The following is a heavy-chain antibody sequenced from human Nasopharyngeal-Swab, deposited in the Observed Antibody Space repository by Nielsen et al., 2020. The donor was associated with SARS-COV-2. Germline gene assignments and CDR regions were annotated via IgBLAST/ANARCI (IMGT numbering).Heavy chain of an antibody. D-gene: IGHD2-2*01. V-gene: IGHV1-3*01. CDR2: INAGNGNT. J-gene: IGHJ6*03. Sequence: ASVNVSCKASGYTFTSYAMHWVRQAPGQRLECMGWINAGNGNTKYSQKFQGRVTITRDTSASTAYMELSSLRSEDTAVYYCARGGYCSSTSCASYYYYMDVWGKGTTVTVSS. CDR3: ARGGYCSSTSCASYYYYMDV. CDR1: GYTFTSYA.